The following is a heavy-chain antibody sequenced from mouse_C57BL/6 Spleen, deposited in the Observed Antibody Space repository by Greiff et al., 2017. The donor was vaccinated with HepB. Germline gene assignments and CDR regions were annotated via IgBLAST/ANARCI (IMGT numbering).Heavy chain of an antibody. V-gene: IGHV1-82*01. D-gene: IGHD1-2*01. CDR3: AREGPITTMDY. Sequence: VQLQQSGPELVKPGASVKISCKASGYAFSSSWMNWVKQRPGKGLEWIGRIYPGDGDTNYNGKFKGKATLTADKSSSTAYMQLSSLTSEDSAVYFCAREGPITTMDYWGQGTSVTVSS. CDR1: GYAFSSSW. J-gene: IGHJ4*01. CDR2: IYPGDGDT.